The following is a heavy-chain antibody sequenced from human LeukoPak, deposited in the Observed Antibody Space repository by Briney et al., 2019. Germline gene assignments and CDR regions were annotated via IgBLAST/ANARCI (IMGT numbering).Heavy chain of an antibody. J-gene: IGHJ4*02. CDR2: ISGYNSNP. D-gene: IGHD2-2*01. CDR1: GYTSTSYG. CDR3: ARVRYQLLEYFDY. V-gene: IGHV1-18*01. Sequence: GASVKVSCKASGYTSTSYGISWVRQAPGQGLEWMGWISGYNSNPKYAQKFQGRVTMTTDTSTSTAYMELRGLTSDDTAVYYCARVRYQLLEYFDYWGQGTLVTVSS.